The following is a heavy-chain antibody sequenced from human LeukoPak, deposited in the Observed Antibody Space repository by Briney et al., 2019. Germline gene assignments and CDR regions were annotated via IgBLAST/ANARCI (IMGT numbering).Heavy chain of an antibody. CDR1: GYTFTGYY. Sequence: RASVKVSCKASGYTFTGYYMHWVRQAPGQGLEWMGWINPNSGGTNYAQKLQGRVTMTIDTSTSTAYMELRSLRSDDTAVYYCARDLHRVVVRGAPHYYYYMDVWGKGTTVTISS. CDR2: INPNSGGT. CDR3: ARDLHRVVVRGAPHYYYYMDV. D-gene: IGHD3-10*01. V-gene: IGHV1-2*02. J-gene: IGHJ6*03.